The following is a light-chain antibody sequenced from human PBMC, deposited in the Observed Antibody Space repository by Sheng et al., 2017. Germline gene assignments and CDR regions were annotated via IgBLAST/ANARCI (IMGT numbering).Light chain of an antibody. V-gene: IGKV3D-20*02. CDR3: QQRNNWPPTYT. CDR1: QGVSAGS. J-gene: IGKJ2*01. CDR2: HAS. Sequence: EIVLTQSPGTLSLSPGDTATLSCRASQGVSAGSLAWYQQKPGQAPRLLIYHASRRATGIPDRFSGSGSWTDFTLTIDSLEPEDFATYYCQQRNNWPPTYTFGQGTKLEIK.